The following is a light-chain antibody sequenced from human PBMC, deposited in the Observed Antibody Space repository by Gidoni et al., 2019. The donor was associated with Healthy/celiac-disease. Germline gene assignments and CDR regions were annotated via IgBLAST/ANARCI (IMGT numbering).Light chain of an antibody. CDR3: QQYYRTPQT. CDR2: WAA. V-gene: IGKV4-1*01. CDR1: QSVLYSSNNKNY. Sequence: DSVMTQSPDSLAVSLGEGATINCKSSQSVLYSSNNKNYLAWYQQNPGQPPQLLIYWAATRESGLPDRCSGGGFVTDSILTISRLQAEDVAVYYCQQYYRTPQTFGQGTKVEIK. J-gene: IGKJ1*01.